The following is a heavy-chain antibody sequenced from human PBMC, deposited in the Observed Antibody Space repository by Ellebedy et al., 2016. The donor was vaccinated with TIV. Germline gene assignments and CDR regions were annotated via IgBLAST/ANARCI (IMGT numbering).Heavy chain of an antibody. V-gene: IGHV1-2*02. CDR2: INPNSGGT. CDR3: ARPRGDWGSPFDP. J-gene: IGHJ5*02. CDR1: GYTFTGYY. D-gene: IGHD3/OR15-3a*01. Sequence: ASVKVSCKASGYTFTGYYMHWVRQAPGQGLEWMGWINPNSGGTNYAQKFQGRVTMTRDTSISTAYMELSRLRSDDTAVYYCARPRGDWGSPFDPWGQGTLVTVSS.